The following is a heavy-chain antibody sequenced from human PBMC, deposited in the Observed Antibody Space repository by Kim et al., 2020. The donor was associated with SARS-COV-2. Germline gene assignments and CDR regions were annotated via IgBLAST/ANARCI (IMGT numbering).Heavy chain of an antibody. V-gene: IGHV3-23*01. CDR3: AKAVVAVPAAMVGDYYHGMDV. CDR2: ISGSGGST. Sequence: GGSLRLSCAASGFTFSSYAMSWVRQAPGKGLEWVSAISGSGGSTYYADSVKGRFTISRDNSKNTLYLQMNSLRAEDTAIYYCAKAVVAVPAAMVGDYYHGMDVWGQGTTVTVSS. D-gene: IGHD2-2*01. CDR1: GFTFSSYA. J-gene: IGHJ6*02.